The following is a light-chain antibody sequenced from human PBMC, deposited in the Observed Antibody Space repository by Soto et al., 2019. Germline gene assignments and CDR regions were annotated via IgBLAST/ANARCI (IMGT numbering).Light chain of an antibody. V-gene: IGKV3-20*01. CDR3: QQYATPPFT. J-gene: IGKJ4*01. Sequence: EIVLTQSPGTLALSPGERATLSCRASQSVSSNYLDWYQQKPGQAPRLLICDASSRATGLPDRFSGSGSGTDFTLTISRLEPEDFAVYYCQQYATPPFTFGGGTKVEIK. CDR2: DAS. CDR1: QSVSSNY.